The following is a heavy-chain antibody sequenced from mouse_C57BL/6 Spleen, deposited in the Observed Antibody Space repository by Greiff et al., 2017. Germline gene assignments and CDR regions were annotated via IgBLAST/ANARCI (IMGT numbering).Heavy chain of an antibody. CDR1: GYSITSGYY. CDR2: ISYDGSN. J-gene: IGHJ4*01. CDR3: ARDQGWLSGYAMDY. D-gene: IGHD2-3*01. V-gene: IGHV3-6*01. Sequence: VTLQESGPGLVKPSQSLSLTCSVTGYSITSGYYWNWIRQFPGNKLEWMGYISYDGSNNYNPSLQNRISISRDTSKNQFFLKLNSVTTEDTATYYCARDQGWLSGYAMDYWGQGTSVTVSS.